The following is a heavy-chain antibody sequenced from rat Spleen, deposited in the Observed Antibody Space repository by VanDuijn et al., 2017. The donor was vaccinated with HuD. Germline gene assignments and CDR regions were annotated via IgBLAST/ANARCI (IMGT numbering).Heavy chain of an antibody. J-gene: IGHJ2*01. CDR3: ARADVAGLSTDGI. D-gene: IGHD1-2*01. CDR1: GFSLSNYG. V-gene: IGHV2-13*01. Sequence: QVQLKESGPGLVQPSQTLSLTCTVSGFSLSNYGVIWVRQPPGKGLEWMGVIWGNGNANYNSALKSRQSISRDTSKSQIYLKMNSLQIEDTATYFCARADVAGLSTDGIWGQGIMVTVSS. CDR2: IWGNGNA.